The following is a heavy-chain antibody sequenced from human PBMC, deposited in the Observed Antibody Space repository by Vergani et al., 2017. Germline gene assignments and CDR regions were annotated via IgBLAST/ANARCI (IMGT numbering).Heavy chain of an antibody. Sequence: QVQLQESGPGLVKPSETLSLTCAVSGYSISSGYYWGWIRQPPGKGLEWIGRIYHSGSTYDNPSLKSRVTISVDTSKNQFSLRLSSVTAADTALYYCARHGPRPKSSNVLRFVEWRWPFDYWGQGTLVTVSS. J-gene: IGHJ4*02. CDR1: GYSISSGYY. V-gene: IGHV4-38-2*01. CDR3: ARHGPRPKSSNVLRFVEWRWPFDY. CDR2: IYHSGST. D-gene: IGHD3-3*01.